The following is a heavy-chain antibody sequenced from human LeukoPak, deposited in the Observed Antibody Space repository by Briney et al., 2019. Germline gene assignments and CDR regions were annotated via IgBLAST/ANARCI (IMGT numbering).Heavy chain of an antibody. CDR1: GGSISSSSYY. V-gene: IGHV4-39*01. Sequence: SETLSLTCTVSGGSISSSSYYWGWIRQPPGKGLEWIGSIHYSGTTNYNPSLKSRVTISVDMPKKQFSLKLSSVTAADTAVYFCARHSYYCDSSGYDCFFDYWGQGTLVTVSS. CDR2: IHYSGTT. D-gene: IGHD3-22*01. CDR3: ARHSYYCDSSGYDCFFDY. J-gene: IGHJ4*02.